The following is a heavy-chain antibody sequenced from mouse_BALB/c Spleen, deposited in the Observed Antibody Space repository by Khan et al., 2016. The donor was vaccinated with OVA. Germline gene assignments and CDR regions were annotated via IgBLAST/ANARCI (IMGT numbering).Heavy chain of an antibody. CDR2: INPSTGYT. J-gene: IGHJ2*01. V-gene: IGHV1-7*01. Sequence: QVQLKQSGAELAKPGASVKMSCKASGYTFANYWMHWVKQRPGQGLDWIGYINPSTGYTDYNQKFKDKATLTADKSSSTAYMQLSSLTSEDSAVYDCSSLGSSYGTTVDYWGQGTTLTVSS. D-gene: IGHD1-1*01. CDR1: GYTFANYW. CDR3: SSLGSSYGTTVDY.